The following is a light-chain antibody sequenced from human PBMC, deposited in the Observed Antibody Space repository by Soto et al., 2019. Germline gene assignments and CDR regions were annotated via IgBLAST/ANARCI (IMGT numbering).Light chain of an antibody. CDR3: TSYTSSNTYV. CDR2: EVS. J-gene: IGLJ1*01. Sequence: QSALTQPASVSGSPGQSITISCTGTSSDVGAYDYVSWYQQHPGKAPKLMIFEVSDRPSGVSNRFSGSKSGNTASLTISGLQAEDEADYYCTSYTSSNTYVFGTGTKATVL. CDR1: SSDVGAYDY. V-gene: IGLV2-14*01.